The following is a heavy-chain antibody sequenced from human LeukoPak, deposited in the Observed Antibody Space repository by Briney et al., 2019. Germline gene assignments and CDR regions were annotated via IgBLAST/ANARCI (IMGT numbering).Heavy chain of an antibody. CDR2: INAGNGNT. CDR3: ARYPVAGTSAFDI. J-gene: IGHJ3*02. Sequence: ASVKVSCTASGYTFISYAMHWVRQAPGQRLEWMGWINAGNGNTKYSQKFQGRVTITRDTSASTAYMELSSLRSEDTAVYYCARYPVAGTSAFDIWGQGTMVTVSS. D-gene: IGHD6-19*01. CDR1: GYTFISYA. V-gene: IGHV1-3*01.